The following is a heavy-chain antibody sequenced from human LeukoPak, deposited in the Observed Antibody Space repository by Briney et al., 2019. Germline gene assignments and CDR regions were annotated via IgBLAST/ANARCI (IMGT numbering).Heavy chain of an antibody. J-gene: IGHJ5*02. Sequence: ASVKVSCKASGYTFTSFGINWVRQAPGQGLEWMGWISAHNGNTDYAQKLQGRVTMTTDTSTNTAYMELGSLRSDDTAVYYCARYRLTDSPINWFDPWGQGTLVTVSS. D-gene: IGHD1-14*01. CDR2: ISAHNGNT. V-gene: IGHV1-18*01. CDR3: ARYRLTDSPINWFDP. CDR1: GYTFTSFG.